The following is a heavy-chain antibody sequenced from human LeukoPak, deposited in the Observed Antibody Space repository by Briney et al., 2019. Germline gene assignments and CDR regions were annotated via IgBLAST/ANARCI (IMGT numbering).Heavy chain of an antibody. Sequence: ASVKVSCKASGYTFTSYYMHWVRQAPGQGLEWMGIINPSGGSTSYAQKFQGRVTMTRDTSTSTVYMELSSLRSEDTAVYYCASVSGLLDAFDTWGQGTMVTVSS. CDR2: INPSGGST. D-gene: IGHD3-10*01. J-gene: IGHJ3*02. CDR3: ASVSGLLDAFDT. V-gene: IGHV1-46*01. CDR1: GYTFTSYY.